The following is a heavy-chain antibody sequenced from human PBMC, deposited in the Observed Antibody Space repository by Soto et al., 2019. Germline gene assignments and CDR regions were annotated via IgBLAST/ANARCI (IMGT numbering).Heavy chain of an antibody. Sequence: SVKVSCKASGVTFSSYAISWVRQAPGQGLEWMGGIIPIFGTANYAQKFQGRVTITADKSTSTAYMELSSLRSEDTAVYYCAREYYYDSSGYASDAFDIWGQGTMVTVSS. CDR1: GVTFSSYA. D-gene: IGHD3-22*01. CDR3: AREYYYDSSGYASDAFDI. J-gene: IGHJ3*02. V-gene: IGHV1-69*06. CDR2: IIPIFGTA.